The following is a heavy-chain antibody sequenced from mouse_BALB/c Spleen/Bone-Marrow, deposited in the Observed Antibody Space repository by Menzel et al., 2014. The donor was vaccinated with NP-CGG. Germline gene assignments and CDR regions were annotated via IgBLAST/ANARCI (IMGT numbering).Heavy chain of an antibody. CDR1: GYTFRSYW. CDR3: AFNSYWFFDV. J-gene: IGHJ1*01. V-gene: IGHV1-9*01. CDR2: ILPGSGST. Sequence: QVQLQQSGAELTKPGASVKISCKATGYTFRSYWMEWVRQRPGHGLEWVGEILPGSGSTNHNEKFKGKATFTADTSSNTAYLQLSSLTSEDSAVYYCAFNSYWFFDVWGAGTTVTVSS.